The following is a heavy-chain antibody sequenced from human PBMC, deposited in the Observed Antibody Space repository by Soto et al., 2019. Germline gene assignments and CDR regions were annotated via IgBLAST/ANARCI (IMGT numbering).Heavy chain of an antibody. V-gene: IGHV3-7*01. D-gene: IGHD3-16*01. CDR2: IKEDGSEI. CDR1: GFNLMSYW. J-gene: IGHJ4*02. Sequence: GGSLRLSCAVSGFNLMSYWMSWVRQAPGKGLEWVASIKEDGSEIYYLKSVRGRFTISRDSTGNALHLAMNYLSAEDTGVYFCARDIGFDYVNWGQGTLVTVSS. CDR3: ARDIGFDYVN.